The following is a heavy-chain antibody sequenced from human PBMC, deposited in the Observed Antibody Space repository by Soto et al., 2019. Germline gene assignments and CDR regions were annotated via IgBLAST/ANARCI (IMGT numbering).Heavy chain of an antibody. CDR1: GFTFSSYA. CDR2: ISGSGGST. Sequence: EVQLLESGGGLVQPGGSLRLSCAASGFTFSSYAMSWVRQAPGKGLEWVSAISGSGGSTYYADSVKGRFTIARDNSKNSLYLQMNSLRAEDKAVYYCAKGGGSGGYWHFDYWGQGTLVTVSS. V-gene: IGHV3-23*01. D-gene: IGHD6-19*01. CDR3: AKGGGSGGYWHFDY. J-gene: IGHJ4*02.